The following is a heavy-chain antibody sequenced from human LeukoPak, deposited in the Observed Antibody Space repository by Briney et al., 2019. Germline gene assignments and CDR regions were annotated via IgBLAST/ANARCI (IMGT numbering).Heavy chain of an antibody. CDR3: AREHALGGSYWSYYSYYMDV. Sequence: SETLSLTCTVSGGSISSSSYYWGWIRQPPGKGLEWIGSIYYSGSTYYNPSLKSRVTISVDTSKNQFSLKLSSVTAADTAVYYCAREHALGGSYWSYYSYYMDVWGKGTTVTVSS. J-gene: IGHJ6*03. CDR1: GGSISSSSYY. CDR2: IYYSGST. V-gene: IGHV4-39*07. D-gene: IGHD1-26*01.